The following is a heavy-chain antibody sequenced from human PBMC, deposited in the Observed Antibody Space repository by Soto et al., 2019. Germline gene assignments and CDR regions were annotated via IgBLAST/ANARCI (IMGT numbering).Heavy chain of an antibody. CDR3: ARGGDRAFDI. J-gene: IGHJ3*02. CDR2: IIPIFGTA. D-gene: IGHD1-26*01. Sequence: ASVKVSCKASGGTFSSYAISWVRQAPGQGLEWMGGIIPIFGTANYAQKFQGRVTITADESTSTAYMELSSLRSEGTAVYYCARGGDRAFDIWGQGTMVTVSS. V-gene: IGHV1-69*13. CDR1: GGTFSSYA.